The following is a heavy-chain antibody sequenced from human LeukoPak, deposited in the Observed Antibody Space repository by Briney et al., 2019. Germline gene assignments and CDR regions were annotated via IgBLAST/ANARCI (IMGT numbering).Heavy chain of an antibody. J-gene: IGHJ4*02. Sequence: GGSLRLSCVASGLTFSNSVRTWVRQAPGKGLEWVSSILGTGDYTYFANSVKGRFTISRDNSKNTLYLQMNSLRAGDTAIYYCARGSKGTYDYWGQGTLVTVSS. V-gene: IGHV3-23*01. CDR1: GLTFSNSV. CDR3: ARGSKGTYDY. CDR2: ILGTGDYT.